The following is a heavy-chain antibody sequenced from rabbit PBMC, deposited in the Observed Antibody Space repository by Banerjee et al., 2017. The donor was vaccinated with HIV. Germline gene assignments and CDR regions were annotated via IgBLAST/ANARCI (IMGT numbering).Heavy chain of an antibody. D-gene: IGHD4-1*01. V-gene: IGHV1S47*01. CDR3: VSSGRDAWYFSL. Sequence: QEQLVESGGGLVQPGGSLKLSCKASGLDFSSYAINWVRQAPGKGLEWIGCIYTGDGNTDYATWVNGRFTISLDNAQNTVSLKMTSLTGADTATYFCVSSGRDAWYFSLWGQGTLVTVS. J-gene: IGHJ4*01. CDR1: GLDFSSYA. CDR2: IYTGDGNT.